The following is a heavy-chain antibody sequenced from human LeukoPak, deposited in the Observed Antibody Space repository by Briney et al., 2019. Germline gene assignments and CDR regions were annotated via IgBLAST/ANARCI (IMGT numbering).Heavy chain of an antibody. Sequence: PGGSLRLSCAASGFTFSSYAMHWVRQASGKGLEWVAVISYDGSNKYYADSVKGRFTISRDNSKNTLYLQMNSLRAEDTAVYYCASSGYSSSWNYYYGMDVWGQGTTVTVSS. J-gene: IGHJ6*02. D-gene: IGHD6-13*01. V-gene: IGHV3-30-3*01. CDR3: ASSGYSSSWNYYYGMDV. CDR1: GFTFSSYA. CDR2: ISYDGSNK.